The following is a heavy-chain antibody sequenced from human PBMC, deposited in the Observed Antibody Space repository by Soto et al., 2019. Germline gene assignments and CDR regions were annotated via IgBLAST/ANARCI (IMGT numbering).Heavy chain of an antibody. CDR3: ARLGAFYQSLDP. D-gene: IGHD3-3*02. CDR1: GGSFSPNY. Sequence: QVQLQESGPGLVKPSETLSLTCTVSGGSFSPNYWSWIRQPPGKGLEWVGYIYYGGSTSYNPSLKRRVTISLETSKSQFSRRLTSVTAADSAVYYCARLGAFYQSLDPWGPGTLVTVSS. V-gene: IGHV4-59*08. CDR2: IYYGGST. J-gene: IGHJ5*02.